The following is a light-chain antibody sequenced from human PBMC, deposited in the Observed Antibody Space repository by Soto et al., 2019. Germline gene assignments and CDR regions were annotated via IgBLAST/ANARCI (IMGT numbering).Light chain of an antibody. J-gene: IGLJ1*01. V-gene: IGLV2-8*01. Sequence: QSVLTQPPSASGSPGQSVTIPCTGTSSDVGGYNYVSWYQQHPGKAPKLMIYEVSKRPSGVPDRFSGSKSGNTASLTVSGLQAEDEADYYCSSYAGSSNYVFGTGTKVTVL. CDR3: SSYAGSSNYV. CDR1: SSDVGGYNY. CDR2: EVS.